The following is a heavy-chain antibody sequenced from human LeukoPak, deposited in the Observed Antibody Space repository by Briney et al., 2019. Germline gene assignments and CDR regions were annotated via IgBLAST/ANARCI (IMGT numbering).Heavy chain of an antibody. V-gene: IGHV3-48*01. CDR2: ISCSSSTI. CDR1: GFTFSSYS. J-gene: IGHJ4*02. CDR3: ARTPYDFWSASYSYYFDY. Sequence: GGSLRLSCAASGFTFSSYSMNWVRQAPGKGLQWVSYISCSSSTIYNADSVKGRFTISRDNAKNSLYLQMNSLRAEDTAVYYCARTPYDFWSASYSYYFDYWGQGILVTVSS. D-gene: IGHD3-3*01.